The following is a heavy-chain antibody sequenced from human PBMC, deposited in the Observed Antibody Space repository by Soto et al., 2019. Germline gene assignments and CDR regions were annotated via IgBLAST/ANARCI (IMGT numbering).Heavy chain of an antibody. CDR3: GRGEYGRDWYPTGVDY. CDR1: GYTLTRSA. Sequence: QVQLVQSGAEVKRPGASVKVSCKASGYTLTRSAMHWVRQAPGQRLEWMGWINGGNGNTKYAQKFQGTVTITRDTSASTAYMELSSLRSEDTAVYYCGRGEYGRDWYPTGVDYWGQGTLVTVSS. J-gene: IGHJ4*02. D-gene: IGHD6-19*01. V-gene: IGHV1-3*01. CDR2: INGGNGNT.